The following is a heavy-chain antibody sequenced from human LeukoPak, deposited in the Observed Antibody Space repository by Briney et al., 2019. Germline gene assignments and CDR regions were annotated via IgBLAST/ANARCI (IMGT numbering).Heavy chain of an antibody. Sequence: PGGSLRLSCAASGFTFHNYAIHWVRQAPGKGLVWVCLTSGDGITTYFADSVKGRFTISRDNSKSSLFLQMNSLRTEDTALYYCARDHVYGGADYWGQGTLVTVSS. CDR2: TSGDGITT. D-gene: IGHD5/OR15-5a*01. V-gene: IGHV3-43*02. CDR3: ARDHVYGGADY. J-gene: IGHJ4*02. CDR1: GFTFHNYA.